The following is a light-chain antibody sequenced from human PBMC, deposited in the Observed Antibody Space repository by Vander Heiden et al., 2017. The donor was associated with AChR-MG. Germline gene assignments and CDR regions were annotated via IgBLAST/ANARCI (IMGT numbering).Light chain of an antibody. J-gene: IGLJ3*02. CDR1: SSDVGGYNY. V-gene: IGLV2-14*01. Sequence: QPALPQPASVSGSPGHSFTISCTGTSSDVGGYNYVSWYQQHPGKAPKLMIYDVSNRPSGVSNRFSGSKSGNTASLTISGLQAEDEADYYCSSYTSSSTLVFGGGTKLTVL. CDR3: SSYTSSSTLV. CDR2: DVS.